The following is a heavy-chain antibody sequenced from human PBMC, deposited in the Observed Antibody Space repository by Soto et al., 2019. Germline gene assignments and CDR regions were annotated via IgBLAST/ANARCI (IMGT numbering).Heavy chain of an antibody. CDR1: GYPFTSYG. J-gene: IGHJ5*02. Sequence: GASVQVSCKASGYPFTSYGISWVRQAPGQGLEWMGWISAYNGNTNYAQKLQGRVTMTTDTSTSTAYMELRSLRSDDTAVYYCARDPVTREWFDPWGQGTLVTVYS. D-gene: IGHD1-26*01. V-gene: IGHV1-18*04. CDR2: ISAYNGNT. CDR3: ARDPVTREWFDP.